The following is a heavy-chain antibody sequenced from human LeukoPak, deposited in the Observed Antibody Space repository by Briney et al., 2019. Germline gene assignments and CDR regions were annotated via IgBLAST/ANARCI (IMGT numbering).Heavy chain of an antibody. D-gene: IGHD6-19*01. Sequence: PGGSLRLSCAASGFTFSTYSMNWVRQAPGKGLEWVSSINSPVGHIYYADSLKGRITISRDNARSSLYLQMNSLRAEDTAVYYCATDGRSSGWYGFDYWGQGTLVTVSS. CDR1: GFTFSTYS. CDR2: INSPVGHI. CDR3: ATDGRSSGWYGFDY. J-gene: IGHJ4*02. V-gene: IGHV3-21*01.